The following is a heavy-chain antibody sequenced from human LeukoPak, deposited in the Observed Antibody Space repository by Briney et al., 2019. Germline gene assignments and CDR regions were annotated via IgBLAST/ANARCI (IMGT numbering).Heavy chain of an antibody. V-gene: IGHV3-21*01. CDR1: GFTFSSYI. CDR2: ISRNSTYI. CDR3: AKDLLNFYCSGGSCYFDY. Sequence: GGSLRLSCAASGFTFSSYIMNWVRQAPGKGLEWVASISRNSTYIHYADSVKGRFTISRDNARNSLFLQMNSLRAEDTAIYYCAKDLLNFYCSGGSCYFDYWGQGTLVTVSS. D-gene: IGHD2-15*01. J-gene: IGHJ4*02.